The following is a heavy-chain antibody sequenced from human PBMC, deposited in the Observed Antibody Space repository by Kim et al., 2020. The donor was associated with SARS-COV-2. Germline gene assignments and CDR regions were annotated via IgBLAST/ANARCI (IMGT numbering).Heavy chain of an antibody. D-gene: IGHD3-3*02. CDR2: INHSGST. Sequence: SETLSLTCAVYGGSFSGYYWSWIRQPPGKGLEWIGEINHSGSTNYNPSLKSRVTISVDTSKNQFSLKLSSVTAADTAVYYCARGPHFWSGYWGGLPFDP. J-gene: IGHJ5*02. V-gene: IGHV4-34*01. CDR3: ARGPHFWSGYWGGLPFDP. CDR1: GGSFSGYY.